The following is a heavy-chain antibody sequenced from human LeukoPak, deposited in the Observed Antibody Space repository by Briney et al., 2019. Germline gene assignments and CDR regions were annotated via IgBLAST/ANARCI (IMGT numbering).Heavy chain of an antibody. CDR2: INPNSGGT. Sequence: ASVKVSCKVSGYTFSGYFIHWVRQAPGQGLEWMGWINPNSGGTNYAQKFQGRFTVTRDTSITTAYMELSRLRSDDTAVYFCARGIYSYATPFDYWGQGTLVTVSS. D-gene: IGHD2-15*01. V-gene: IGHV1-2*02. CDR1: GYTFSGYF. J-gene: IGHJ4*02. CDR3: ARGIYSYATPFDY.